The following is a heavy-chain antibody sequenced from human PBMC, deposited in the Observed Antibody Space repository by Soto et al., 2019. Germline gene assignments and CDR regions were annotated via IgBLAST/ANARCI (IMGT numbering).Heavy chain of an antibody. Sequence: ASVKVSCKASGYTFTSYGISWVRQAPGQGLEWMGWISAYNGNTNYAQKLQGRVTMTTDTSTSTAYMELRSLRSDDTAVYYCARDWVPYDYDFWSGPIYYYYYGMDVWGQGTTVTVSS. CDR1: GYTFTSYG. CDR2: ISAYNGNT. D-gene: IGHD3-3*01. V-gene: IGHV1-18*01. CDR3: ARDWVPYDYDFWSGPIYYYYYGMDV. J-gene: IGHJ6*02.